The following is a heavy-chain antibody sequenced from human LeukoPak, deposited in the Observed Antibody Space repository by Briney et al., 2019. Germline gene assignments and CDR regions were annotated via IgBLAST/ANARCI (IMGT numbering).Heavy chain of an antibody. Sequence: SETLSLTCTVSGGSISSYYWSWIRQPPGKGLEWIGYIYYSGSTNYNPSLKSRVTISVDTSKNQFSLKLSSVTAADTAVYYCAGNYDFWSGYYKLDYWGQGTLVTVSS. D-gene: IGHD3-3*01. J-gene: IGHJ4*02. CDR2: IYYSGST. V-gene: IGHV4-59*08. CDR1: GGSISSYY. CDR3: AGNYDFWSGYYKLDY.